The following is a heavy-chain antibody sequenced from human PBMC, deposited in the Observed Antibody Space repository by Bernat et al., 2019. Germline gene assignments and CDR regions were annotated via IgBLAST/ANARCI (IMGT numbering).Heavy chain of an antibody. D-gene: IGHD6-25*01. CDR2: IWYDSSNS. CDR3: AREGWSAMAAAGTGADY. J-gene: IGHJ4*02. Sequence: QVQLVESGGGVVQPGTSLRLSCVASGFTFSNYGMHWVRQAPGKGLEWVAVIWYDSSNSYYADSVRGRFTISKDNSKNTLFLQMSSLRTEDTGVYYCAREGWSAMAAAGTGADYWGQGTLVSVSS. CDR1: GFTFSNYG. V-gene: IGHV3-33*01.